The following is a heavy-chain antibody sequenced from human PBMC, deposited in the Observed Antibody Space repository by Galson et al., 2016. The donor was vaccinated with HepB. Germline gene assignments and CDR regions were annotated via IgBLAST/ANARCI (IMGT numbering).Heavy chain of an antibody. CDR1: GFSFSTYA. V-gene: IGHV3-23*01. CDR2: IGGSGDNT. CDR3: AKDLLSDYVWGSYRFQD. Sequence: SLRLSCAVSGFSFSTYAMSWVRQAPGKGLVWVSTIGGSGDNTYYADSVKGRFTISRDNSVNTLYLQRTSLRAEDTAVYYCAKDLLSDYVWGSYRFQDWGQGAPVTVSS. J-gene: IGHJ4*02. D-gene: IGHD3-16*02.